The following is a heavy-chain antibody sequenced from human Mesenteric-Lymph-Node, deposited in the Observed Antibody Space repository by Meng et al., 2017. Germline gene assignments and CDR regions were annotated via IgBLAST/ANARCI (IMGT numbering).Heavy chain of an antibody. V-gene: IGHV3-33*01. CDR3: ARDRGSDDPIDL. J-gene: IGHJ5*02. CDR2: IWQYGNYI. CDR1: GFNLRSYG. Sequence: VECGGRVLQAGTSLILSCAASGFNLRSYGMHWVPQAAGEGVEWMAVIWQYGNYIFYAESVKGRFTVSRDNSQNTLFLQMNTVRVEDTAVYFCARDRGSDDPIDLWGPGTLVTVSS. D-gene: IGHD2-21*02.